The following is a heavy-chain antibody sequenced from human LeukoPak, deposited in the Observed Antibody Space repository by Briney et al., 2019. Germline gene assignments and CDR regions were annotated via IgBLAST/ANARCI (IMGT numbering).Heavy chain of an antibody. CDR2: ISVSGGST. V-gene: IGHV3-23*01. J-gene: IGHJ4*02. CDR1: GFTFSSYS. CDR3: AHYNWNYEIFDY. D-gene: IGHD1-7*01. Sequence: GGSLRLSCAASGFTFSSYSMNWVRQAPGKGLEWVSAISVSGGSTYYADSVKGRFTISRDNSKNTLYLQMNSLRAEDTAVYYCAHYNWNYEIFDYWGQGTLVTVSS.